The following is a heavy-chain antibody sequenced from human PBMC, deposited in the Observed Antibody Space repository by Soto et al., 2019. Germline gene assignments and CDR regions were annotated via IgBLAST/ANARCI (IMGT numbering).Heavy chain of an antibody. CDR2: ISGSGGST. V-gene: IGHV3-23*01. Sequence: GGSLRLSCAASGFNFNNAWMSWVRQTPGKGLEWVSAISGSGGSTYYADSVKGRFTISRDNSKNTLYLQMNSLRAEDTAVYYCAKDRYCSGGSCYTGDYWGQGTLVTVSS. CDR1: GFNFNNAW. CDR3: AKDRYCSGGSCYTGDY. D-gene: IGHD2-15*01. J-gene: IGHJ4*02.